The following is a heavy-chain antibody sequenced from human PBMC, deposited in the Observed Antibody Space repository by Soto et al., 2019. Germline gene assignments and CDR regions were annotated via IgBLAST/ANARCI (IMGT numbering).Heavy chain of an antibody. D-gene: IGHD1-26*01. J-gene: IGHJ4*02. V-gene: IGHV3-7*03. Sequence: PGGSLRLSCAASGLTFSTYWMSWVRQAPGKGLEWVANINQDGSGKNYVDSVKGRFTISRDNAKNSLYLQMNSLRAEDTAVYYCARDRGAYAYWGQGTLVTVSS. CDR3: ARDRGAYAY. CDR2: INQDGSGK. CDR1: GLTFSTYW.